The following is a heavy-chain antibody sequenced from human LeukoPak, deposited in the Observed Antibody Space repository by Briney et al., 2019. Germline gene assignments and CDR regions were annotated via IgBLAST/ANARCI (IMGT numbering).Heavy chain of an antibody. Sequence: SETLFLTCTVSGGSISSSSYYWGWIRQPPGKGLEWIGSIYYSGSTYYNPSLKSRVTISVDTSKNQFSLKLSSVTAADTAVYYCARQAHEDYWGQGTLVTVSS. CDR2: IYYSGST. CDR1: GGSISSSSYY. V-gene: IGHV4-39*01. CDR3: ARQAHEDY. J-gene: IGHJ4*02.